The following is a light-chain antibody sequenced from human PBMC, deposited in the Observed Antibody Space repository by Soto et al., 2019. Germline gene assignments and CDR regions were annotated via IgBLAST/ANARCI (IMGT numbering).Light chain of an antibody. CDR3: QQYNNWPLT. Sequence: EIVMTQSPATLSVSPGERATLSCRASQSVSSNLAWYQQKLGQAPRLLIYGASTRATGIPARFSGSGSGTEFTLTISSLQSEDFAVYYCQQYNNWPLTFGGGTKVVIK. CDR2: GAS. V-gene: IGKV3-15*01. CDR1: QSVSSN. J-gene: IGKJ4*01.